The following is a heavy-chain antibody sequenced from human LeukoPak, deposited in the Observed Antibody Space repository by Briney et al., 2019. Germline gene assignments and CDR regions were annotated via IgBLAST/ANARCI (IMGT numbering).Heavy chain of an antibody. V-gene: IGHV3-9*01. J-gene: IGHJ6*03. CDR1: GFTFDDYV. D-gene: IGHD3-22*01. Sequence: GGSVSVSCAGSGFTFDDYVMTWVGQAPGKGLEGVSGISWYSGSIGYADSVKGPFIISRDNAKNALYLQNNSLKAEDTALYYSASTYDSSGYYGGDNYYMDVWSKGTTVTVSS. CDR3: ASTYDSSGYYGGDNYYMDV. CDR2: ISWYSGSI.